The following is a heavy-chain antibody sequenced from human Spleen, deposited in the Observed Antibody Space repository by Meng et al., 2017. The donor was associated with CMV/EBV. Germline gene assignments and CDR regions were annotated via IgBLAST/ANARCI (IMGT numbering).Heavy chain of an antibody. D-gene: IGHD6-13*01. Sequence: GESLKISCAASGFTFSTHAMHWVRQAPGKGLEWVAVIPYDGGNKYYADSVKGRFTISRDNSKNTLYLQMNSLRAEDTAVYYCAKDGGYYYYYGMDVWGQGTTVTVSS. CDR2: IPYDGGNK. CDR1: GFTFSTHA. V-gene: IGHV3-30*04. J-gene: IGHJ6*02. CDR3: AKDGGYYYYYGMDV.